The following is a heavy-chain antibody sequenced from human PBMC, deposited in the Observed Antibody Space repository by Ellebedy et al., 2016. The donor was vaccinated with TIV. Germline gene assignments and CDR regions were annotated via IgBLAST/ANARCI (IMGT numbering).Heavy chain of an antibody. J-gene: IGHJ4*02. CDR3: ASRIVRIY. CDR2: ISNTGSRT. D-gene: IGHD1-26*01. V-gene: IGHV3-23*01. Sequence: GESLKISCAASRFTFRRYAMTWVRQAPGKGLEWVSTISNTGSRTYYADSVKGRLTISRDNSKNTLYLQMSRLRAEDTAVYFCASRIVRIYWGQGTLVTVSS. CDR1: RFTFRRYA.